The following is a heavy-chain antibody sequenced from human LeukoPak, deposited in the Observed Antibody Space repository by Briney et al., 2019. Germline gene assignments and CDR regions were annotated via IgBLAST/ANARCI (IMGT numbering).Heavy chain of an antibody. Sequence: GASVKVSCKASGGTFSSYAISWVRQAPGQGLEWMGRIIPILGIANYAQKFQGRVTITADKSTSTAYMELSSLRSEDTAVYYCARAYRIGAAAGTVDYWGQGTLVTVSS. CDR3: ARAYRIGAAAGTVDY. CDR1: GGTFSSYA. D-gene: IGHD6-13*01. CDR2: IIPILGIA. V-gene: IGHV1-69*04. J-gene: IGHJ4*02.